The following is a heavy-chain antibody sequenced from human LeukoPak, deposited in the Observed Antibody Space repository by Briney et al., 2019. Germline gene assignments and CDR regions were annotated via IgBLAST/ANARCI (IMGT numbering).Heavy chain of an antibody. CDR2: INHSGST. CDR3: ARGYSSSSLAFDY. V-gene: IGHV4-34*01. J-gene: IGHJ4*02. CDR1: GGSFSGYY. Sequence: SETLSLTCAVYGGSFSGYYWSWIRQPPGKGLEWIGEINHSGSTNYNPSLKSRVTISVDTSKNQFPLKLSSVTAADTAVYYCARGYSSSSLAFDYWGQGTLVTVSP. D-gene: IGHD6-6*01.